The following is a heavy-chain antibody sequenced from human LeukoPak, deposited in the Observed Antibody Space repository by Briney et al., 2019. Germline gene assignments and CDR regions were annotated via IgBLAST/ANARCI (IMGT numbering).Heavy chain of an antibody. J-gene: IGHJ6*03. D-gene: IGHD6-19*01. V-gene: IGHV6-1*01. CDR1: GDSVSSNSAA. CDR2: TYYRSKWYN. CDR3: ARDGSSGWYEGLYYYYMDV. Sequence: SQTLSLTCATSGDSVSSNSAAWNWIRQSPSRGLEWLGRTYYRSKWYNDYAVSVKSRITINPDTSKNQFSLQLNSVTPEDTAVYYCARDGSSGWYEGLYYYYMDVWGKGTTVTISS.